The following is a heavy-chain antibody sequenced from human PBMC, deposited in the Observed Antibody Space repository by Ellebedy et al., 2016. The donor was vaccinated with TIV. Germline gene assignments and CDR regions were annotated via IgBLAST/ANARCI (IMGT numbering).Heavy chain of an antibody. J-gene: IGHJ6*02. CDR3: ARFRSGIVVVPAHYGMDV. CDR1: GGFFSGYY. Sequence: SETLSLTXDVYGGFFSGYYWSWIRQPPGKGLEWIGEVNHSGSTNDNPSLKSRVTISVDTSKNQFSLKLSSVTAADTAVYYCARFRSGIVVVPAHYGMDVWGQGTTVTVSS. D-gene: IGHD2-2*01. CDR2: VNHSGST. V-gene: IGHV4-34*01.